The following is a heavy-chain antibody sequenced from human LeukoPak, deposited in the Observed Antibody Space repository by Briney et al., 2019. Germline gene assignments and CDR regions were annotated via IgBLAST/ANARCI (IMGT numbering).Heavy chain of an antibody. V-gene: IGHV3-30-3*01. D-gene: IGHD3-22*01. CDR2: ISYDGSNK. J-gene: IGHJ4*02. CDR3: ARGGYYYDSSGPLSY. CDR1: GFTFSSYA. Sequence: PGRSLRLPCAASGFTFSSYAMHWVRQAPGKGLEWVAVISYDGSNKYYADSVKGRFTISRDNSKNTLYLQMNSLRAEDTAVYYCARGGYYYDSSGPLSYWDQGTLVTVSS.